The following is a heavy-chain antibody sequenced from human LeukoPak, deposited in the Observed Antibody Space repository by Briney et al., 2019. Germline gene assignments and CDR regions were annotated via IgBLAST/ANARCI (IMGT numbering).Heavy chain of an antibody. J-gene: IGHJ4*02. CDR1: GFTISSYW. V-gene: IGHV3-74*01. CDR2: INSDGSDT. CDR3: ARVGCVSGSCTDFDS. D-gene: IGHD2-15*01. Sequence: GGSLRLSCAASGFTISSYWMHWVRQAPGKGLVWVSRINSDGSDTTYADSVKGRFTISRDNVENTLYPQMNSLRAEDTAVYFCARVGCVSGSCTDFDSWGQGTLVTVSS.